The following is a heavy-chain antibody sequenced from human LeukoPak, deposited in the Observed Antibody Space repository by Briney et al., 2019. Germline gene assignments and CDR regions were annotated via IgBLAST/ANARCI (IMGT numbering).Heavy chain of an antibody. J-gene: IGHJ4*02. CDR1: GGSISSYY. CDR2: IYYSGST. V-gene: IGHV4-59*01. CDR3: ARCWGPFDY. D-gene: IGHD3-16*01. Sequence: SETLSLTCTVSGGSISSYYWSWIRQPPGKGLEWIGYIYYSGSTNYNPSLKSRVTISVDTSKNQFSLKLSSVTAADTAVYSCARCWGPFDYWGQGTLVTVSS.